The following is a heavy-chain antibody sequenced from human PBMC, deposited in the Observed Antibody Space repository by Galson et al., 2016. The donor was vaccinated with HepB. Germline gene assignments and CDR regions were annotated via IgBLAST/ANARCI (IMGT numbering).Heavy chain of an antibody. CDR2: TFFTSPWGK. CDR1: GDSVSGSSLA. D-gene: IGHD2-21*01. CDR3: ARGRLTYYAMDV. Sequence: CAISGDSVSGSSLAWNWIRQSPSRGLEWLGRTFFTSPWGKEYAESVRSRIIINPDTSKNEFSLHLIYVTHEDTAVYYCARGRLTYYAMDVWGQGTTVTVSS. J-gene: IGHJ6*02. V-gene: IGHV6-1*01.